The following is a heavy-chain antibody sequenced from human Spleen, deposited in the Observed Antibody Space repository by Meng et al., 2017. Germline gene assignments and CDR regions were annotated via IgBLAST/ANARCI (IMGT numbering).Heavy chain of an antibody. J-gene: IGHJ5*02. Sequence: QVQLQESGPGLVKPSETLSLTCTISGGSFSTYYWTWIRQPPGKGLEWIGYIYYTGSTNFNPSLESRLTMSVDTSKNQFSLTLTSVTAEDTAVYYCARDSLWFDPWGQGILVTVSS. CDR3: ARDSLWFDP. CDR1: GGSFSTYY. CDR2: IYYTGST. V-gene: IGHV4-59*01.